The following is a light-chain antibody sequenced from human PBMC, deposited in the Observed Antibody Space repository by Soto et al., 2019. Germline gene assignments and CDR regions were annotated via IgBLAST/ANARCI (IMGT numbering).Light chain of an antibody. J-gene: IGKJ5*01. V-gene: IGKV3-15*01. Sequence: ETVMTQSPATLSVSPGERATLSCWASQSVNSNLAWYQQKPGQAPRLLIYGASTRATGIPARFSGSGSGTEFTLTISSLEPEDFAVYYCQQRSNWPPITFGQGTRLEIK. CDR2: GAS. CDR3: QQRSNWPPIT. CDR1: QSVNSN.